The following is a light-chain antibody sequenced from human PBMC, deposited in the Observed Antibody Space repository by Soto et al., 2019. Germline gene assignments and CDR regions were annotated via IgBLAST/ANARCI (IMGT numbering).Light chain of an antibody. CDR3: QTYKTAPWT. CDR2: GAS. V-gene: IGKV1-27*01. Sequence: DIQMTQSPSSLFASVGDRVTITCRASQGISNFLAWYQQKPGKVPTLLIYGASTLHSGVPSRFGGSGSGTDFTLTISSLQPEDVATYYCQTYKTAPWTFGPGTKVEIK. CDR1: QGISNF. J-gene: IGKJ1*01.